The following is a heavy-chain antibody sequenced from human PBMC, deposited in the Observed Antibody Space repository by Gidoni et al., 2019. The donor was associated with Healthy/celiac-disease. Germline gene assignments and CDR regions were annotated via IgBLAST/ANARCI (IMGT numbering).Heavy chain of an antibody. CDR3: ARDRIAAAGTYTMDV. D-gene: IGHD6-13*01. V-gene: IGHV3-21*04. J-gene: IGHJ6*02. Sequence: EVQLVESGGGLVKPGGSLRLSCAASGFTFSSYSMNWVRQAPGKGLEWVSSVSSSSSYIYYADSVKGRFTISRDNAKNSLYLQMNSLRAEDTAVHYCARDRIAAAGTYTMDVWGQGTTVTVSS. CDR1: GFTFSSYS. CDR2: VSSSSSYI.